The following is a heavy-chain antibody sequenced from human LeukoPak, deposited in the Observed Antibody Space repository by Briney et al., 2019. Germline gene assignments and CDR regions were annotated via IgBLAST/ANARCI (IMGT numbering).Heavy chain of an antibody. J-gene: IGHJ5*02. V-gene: IGHV5-51*01. Sequence: GEALKISCNGSGYXFTSYWICWVRQMPGKGLEWIGSIYPDEFDTRYSPSFQGQVTISVDKAMSTAYLQGSSLKASDTAMYYCARLLGYCSTTTCYGRFDPWGQGTLVTVPS. D-gene: IGHD2-2*01. CDR1: GYXFTSYW. CDR3: ARLLGYCSTTTCYGRFDP. CDR2: IYPDEFDT.